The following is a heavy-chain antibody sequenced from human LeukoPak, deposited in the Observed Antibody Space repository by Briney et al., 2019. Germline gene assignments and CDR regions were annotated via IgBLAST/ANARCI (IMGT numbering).Heavy chain of an antibody. CDR3: ARGLSLGWLLFHD. V-gene: IGHV5-51*01. CDR1: GYSSTSYW. J-gene: IGHJ4*02. D-gene: IGHD3-3*01. CDR2: IYPGDSDT. Sequence: KSGESLKISCKGSGYSSTSYWIGWVRQMPGKGLEWMGIIYPGDSDTRYSPSFQGQVTISADKSISTAYLQWSSLKASDTAMYYCARGLSLGWLLFHDWGQGTLVTVSS.